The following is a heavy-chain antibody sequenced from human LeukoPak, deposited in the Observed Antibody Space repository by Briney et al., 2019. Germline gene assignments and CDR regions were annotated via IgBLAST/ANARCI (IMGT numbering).Heavy chain of an antibody. D-gene: IGHD2-2*01. J-gene: IGHJ6*03. V-gene: IGHV1-2*02. CDR1: GYTFTGYY. CDR3: ARGFPGYCSSTSCYPPYYYYYMDV. Sequence: ASVTVSCTASGYTFTGYYMHWVRQAPGQGLEWMGWINPNSGGTNCAQKFQGRVTMTRDTSISTAYMELSRLRSDDTAVYYCARGFPGYCSSTSCYPPYYYYYMDVWGKGTTVTVSS. CDR2: INPNSGGT.